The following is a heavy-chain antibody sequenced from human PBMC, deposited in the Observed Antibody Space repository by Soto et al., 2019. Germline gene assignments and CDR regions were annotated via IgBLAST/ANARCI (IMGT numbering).Heavy chain of an antibody. CDR1: GFTFSSYI. CDR3: ARGIACSGGSCRNYYYYGMDV. J-gene: IGHJ6*02. Sequence: PGGSLRLSCAASGFTFSSYIMNWVRQAPGKGLEWASYISSSSSTIYYADSVKGRFTISRDNAKNSLYLQMNSLRDEDTAVYYCARGIACSGGSCRNYYYYGMDVWGQGTTVTVSS. D-gene: IGHD2-15*01. CDR2: ISSSSSTI. V-gene: IGHV3-48*02.